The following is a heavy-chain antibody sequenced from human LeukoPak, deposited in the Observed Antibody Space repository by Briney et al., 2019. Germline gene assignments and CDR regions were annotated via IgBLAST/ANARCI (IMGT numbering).Heavy chain of an antibody. J-gene: IGHJ4*02. CDR1: GYTFTNYG. CDR2: ISPYNGNA. Sequence: ASVKVSCKASGYTFTNYGISWVRQAPGQGLEWMGWISPYNGNANYAQELQDRVTMTTDTSTSTAYMELRSLRSDDTAVYYCARGMEQWLVTGFAYWGQGTLVTVSS. D-gene: IGHD6-19*01. V-gene: IGHV1-18*01. CDR3: ARGMEQWLVTGFAY.